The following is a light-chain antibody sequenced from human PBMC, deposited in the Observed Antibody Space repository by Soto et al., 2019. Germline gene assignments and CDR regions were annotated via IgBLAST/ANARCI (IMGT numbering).Light chain of an antibody. CDR3: QQYYSIPLT. CDR1: QSITGSY. V-gene: IGKV3-20*01. CDR2: GAS. J-gene: IGKJ4*01. Sequence: ESVLTHSPGTLSLSPGERATVSCRASQSITGSYLAWYQQTPGQAPRLLIYGASSRATGVPDRFSGSGSGTDFTLTISRLEPEDFAVYYCQQYYSIPLTFGGGTKVDIK.